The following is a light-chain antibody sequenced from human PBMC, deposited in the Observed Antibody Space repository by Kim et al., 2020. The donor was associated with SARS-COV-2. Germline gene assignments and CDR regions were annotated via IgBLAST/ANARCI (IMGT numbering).Light chain of an antibody. Sequence: GKTVTIACTRRSGSIVDNYVQWYQQRPGGVPTTVIYEDDQRPSGVSDRFSGSIDNSSNSASLTISGLRTEDEADYYCQSYNRDNVIFGGGTKVTVL. CDR1: SGSIVDNY. V-gene: IGLV6-57*03. CDR3: QSYNRDNVI. CDR2: EDD. J-gene: IGLJ2*01.